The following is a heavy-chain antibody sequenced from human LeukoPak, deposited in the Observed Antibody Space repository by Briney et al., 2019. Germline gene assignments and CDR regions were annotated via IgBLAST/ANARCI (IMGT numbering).Heavy chain of an antibody. J-gene: IGHJ4*02. CDR1: GYSISSGYY. D-gene: IGHD2-15*01. V-gene: IGHV4-61*02. CDR2: IYTSGST. Sequence: SETLSLTCTVSGYSISSGYYWSWIRQPAGKGLEWIGRIYTSGSTNYNPSLKSRVTISVDTSKNQFSLKLSSVTAADTAVYYCARDPYCSGGSCYPFDYWGQGTLVTVSS. CDR3: ARDPYCSGGSCYPFDY.